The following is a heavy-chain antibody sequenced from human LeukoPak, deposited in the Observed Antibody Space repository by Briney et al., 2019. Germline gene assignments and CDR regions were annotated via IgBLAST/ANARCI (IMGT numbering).Heavy chain of an antibody. Sequence: NPGGSLRLSCAASGFSFGNHAMNWVRQAPGKGLEWVSSISSSSSYIYYADSVKGRFTISRDNAKNSLYLQMNSLRAEDTAVYYCARDTYYYDSSGNPPDYWGQGTLVTVSS. CDR2: ISSSSSYI. J-gene: IGHJ4*02. V-gene: IGHV3-21*01. CDR1: GFSFGNHA. D-gene: IGHD3-22*01. CDR3: ARDTYYYDSSGNPPDY.